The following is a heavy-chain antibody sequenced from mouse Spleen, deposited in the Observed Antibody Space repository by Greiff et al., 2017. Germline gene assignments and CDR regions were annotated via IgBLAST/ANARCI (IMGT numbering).Heavy chain of an antibody. V-gene: IGHV1-76*01. J-gene: IGHJ2*01. CDR3: ARRDYSYYLDY. CDR2: IYPGSGNT. D-gene: IGHD2-12*01. CDR1: GYTFTDYY. Sequence: VQLQQSGAELVRPGASVKLSCKASGYTFTDYYINWVKQRPGQGLEWIARIYPGSGNTYYNEKFKGKATLTAEKSSSTAYMQLSSLTSEDSAVYFCARRDYSYYLDYWGQGTTLTVSS.